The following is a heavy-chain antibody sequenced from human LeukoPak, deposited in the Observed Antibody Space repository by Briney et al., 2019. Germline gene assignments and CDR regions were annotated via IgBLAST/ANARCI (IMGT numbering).Heavy chain of an antibody. Sequence: GASVKVSCKASGYTFTSYGISWVRQAPGQGLEWMGWISAYNGNTNYAQKLQGRVTMTTDTSTSTAYMELRSLRSDDTAVYYCVRVEWAWDAATIDAFDIWGQGTMVTVSS. V-gene: IGHV1-18*01. CDR1: GYTFTSYG. CDR2: ISAYNGNT. CDR3: VRVEWAWDAATIDAFDI. D-gene: IGHD2-2*02. J-gene: IGHJ3*02.